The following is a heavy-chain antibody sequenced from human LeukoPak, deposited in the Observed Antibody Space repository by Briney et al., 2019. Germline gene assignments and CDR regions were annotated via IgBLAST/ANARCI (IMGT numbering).Heavy chain of an antibody. V-gene: IGHV4-39*01. J-gene: IGHJ4*02. D-gene: IGHD6-13*01. CDR2: IYYSGST. CDR1: GGSISSYY. Sequence: PSETLSLTCTVSGGSISSYYWGWIRQPPGKGLEWIGSIYYSGSTYYNPSLKSRVTISVDTSKNQFSLKLSSVTAADTAVYYCARQDIAAAGAFDYWGQGTLVTVSS. CDR3: ARQDIAAAGAFDY.